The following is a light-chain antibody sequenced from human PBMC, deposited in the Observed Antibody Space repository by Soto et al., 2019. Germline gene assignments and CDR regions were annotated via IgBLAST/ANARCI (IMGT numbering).Light chain of an antibody. V-gene: IGKV1-9*01. Sequence: IQLNQSPSSLSASVGDRVTITCRASQGISNYLGWYQQKPGKAPKLLIYAASTLQTGVPSRFSGGGSGTDFTLTISSLQPDDSATYYCQQYNSGWTFGQGTKVDNK. CDR3: QQYNSGWT. CDR2: AAS. CDR1: QGISNY. J-gene: IGKJ1*01.